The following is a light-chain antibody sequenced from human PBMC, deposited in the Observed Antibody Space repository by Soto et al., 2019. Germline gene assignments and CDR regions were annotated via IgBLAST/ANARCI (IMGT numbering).Light chain of an antibody. CDR1: QSVSSKY. V-gene: IGKV3-20*01. J-gene: IGKJ3*01. CDR3: QQYSSSPPEFT. Sequence: EIVLTQSPGTLSVSPGERVTLSCRASQSVSSKYLAWYQQRPGQAPTLIIFGASYRATGIPDRFSGSGSGTDFTLTISRLEPEDFAVYYCQQYSSSPPEFTFGPGTKVDSK. CDR2: GAS.